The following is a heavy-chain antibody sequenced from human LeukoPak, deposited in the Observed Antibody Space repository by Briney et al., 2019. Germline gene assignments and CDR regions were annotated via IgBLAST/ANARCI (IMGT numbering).Heavy chain of an antibody. J-gene: IGHJ4*02. CDR1: GFTFSSYA. D-gene: IGHD5-24*01. V-gene: IGHV3-7*05. CDR2: IKEDGSEK. CDR3: ARDQGWLQFDY. Sequence: GGSLRLSCAASGFTFSSYAMSWVRQAPGKGLEWVATIKEDGSEKYYVDSLKGRFTISRDNAKNSLYLQMNRLRDEDTAVYYCARDQGWLQFDYWGQGTLVTVSS.